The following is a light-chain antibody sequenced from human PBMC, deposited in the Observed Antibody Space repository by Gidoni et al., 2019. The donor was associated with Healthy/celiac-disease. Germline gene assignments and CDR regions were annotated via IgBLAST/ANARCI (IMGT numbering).Light chain of an antibody. CDR3: QHYNSYSET. J-gene: IGKJ1*01. CDR2: DAS. Sequence: DIQMTQSPSTLSASVGDRVTIPCRASQSISSWLAWYQQKPGKAPKLLIYDASSLESGVPSRFSGSGSGTEFTLTISSLQPDDFATYSCQHYNSYSETFGQGTKVEIK. V-gene: IGKV1-5*01. CDR1: QSISSW.